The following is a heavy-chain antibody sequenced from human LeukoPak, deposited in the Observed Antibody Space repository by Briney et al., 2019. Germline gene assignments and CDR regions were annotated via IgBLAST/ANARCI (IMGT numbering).Heavy chain of an antibody. CDR1: GFTFSSYA. V-gene: IGHV3-30-3*01. Sequence: GGSLRLSCAAPGFTFSSYAMHWVRQAPGKGLEWVAVISYDGSNKYYADSVKGRFTISRDNSKNTLYLQMNSLRAEDTAVYYCARGSGSSSWYFSDYWGQGTLVTVSS. J-gene: IGHJ4*02. CDR3: ARGSGSSSWYFSDY. CDR2: ISYDGSNK. D-gene: IGHD6-13*01.